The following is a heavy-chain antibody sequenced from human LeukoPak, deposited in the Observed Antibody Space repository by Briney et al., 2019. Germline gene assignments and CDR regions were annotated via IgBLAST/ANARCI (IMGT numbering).Heavy chain of an antibody. V-gene: IGHV3-7*01. D-gene: IGHD3-22*01. CDR2: IKQDGSEK. J-gene: IGHJ4*02. CDR3: ARANYYDSSLDY. CDR1: GFTFSSYS. Sequence: GGSLRLSCAASGFTFSSYSMNWVRQAPGKGLEWVANIKQDGSEKYYVDSVKGRFTISRDNAKNSLYLQMNSLRAEDTAVYYCARANYYDSSLDYWGQGTLVTVSS.